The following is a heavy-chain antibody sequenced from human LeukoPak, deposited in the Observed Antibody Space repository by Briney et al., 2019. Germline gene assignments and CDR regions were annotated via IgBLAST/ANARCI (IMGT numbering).Heavy chain of an antibody. CDR1: GESFSGYY. V-gene: IGHV4-34*01. CDR3: ARSCASSSCSYFDY. Sequence: KTSETLSLTCAVYGESFSGYYWSWIRQPPGKGLEWIGEINHSGSSNYNPSLKSRVTISVDTSKNQFSLKLNSVTAADTAVYYCARSCASSSCSYFDYWGQGSLVTVSS. D-gene: IGHD2-2*01. CDR2: INHSGSS. J-gene: IGHJ4*02.